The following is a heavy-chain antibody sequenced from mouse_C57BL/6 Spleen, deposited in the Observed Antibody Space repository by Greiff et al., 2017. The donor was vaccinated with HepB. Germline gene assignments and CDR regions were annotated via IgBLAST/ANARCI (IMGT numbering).Heavy chain of an antibody. CDR3: ARRDYWDY. CDR2: IYPGDGDT. V-gene: IGHV1-82*01. CDR1: GYAFSSSW. D-gene: IGHD1-1*01. Sequence: VQLQQSGPELVKPGASVKISCKASGYAFSSSWMNWVKQRPGKGLEWIGRIYPGDGDTNYNGKFKGKATLTADKSSSTAYMQLSSLTSEDSAVYFCARRDYWDYWGQGTTLTVSS. J-gene: IGHJ2*01.